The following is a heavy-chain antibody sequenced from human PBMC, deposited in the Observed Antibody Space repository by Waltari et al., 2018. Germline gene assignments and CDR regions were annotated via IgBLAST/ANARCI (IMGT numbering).Heavy chain of an antibody. V-gene: IGHV1-69*02. CDR1: SSYT. CDR2: IIPILGIA. J-gene: IGHJ6*02. CDR3: ASVVAAAGTDYYYYGMDV. Sequence: SSYTISWVRQAPGQGLEWMGRIIPILGIANYAQKFQGRVTITADKSTSTAYMELSSLRSEDTAVYYCASVVAAAGTDYYYYGMDVWGQGTTVTVSS. D-gene: IGHD6-13*01.